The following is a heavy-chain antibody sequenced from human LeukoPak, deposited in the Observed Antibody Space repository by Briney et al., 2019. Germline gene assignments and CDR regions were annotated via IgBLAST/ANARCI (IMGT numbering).Heavy chain of an antibody. J-gene: IGHJ4*02. CDR2: ISGIGTNT. V-gene: IGHV3-23*01. Sequence: AGSLRLSCAASGFTFSTYAMIWVRQAPGKWLQCVSAISGIGTNTYYADSVKGRFTISRDNSKNTLYLQMNSLRAEDTAVYFCAKVPNSGNYYYFDYWGQGTPVTVSS. D-gene: IGHD1-26*01. CDR1: GFTFSTYA. CDR3: AKVPNSGNYYYFDY.